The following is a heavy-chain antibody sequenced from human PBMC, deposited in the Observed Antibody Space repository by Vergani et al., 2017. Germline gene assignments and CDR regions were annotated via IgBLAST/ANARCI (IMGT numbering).Heavy chain of an antibody. CDR2: IYSTGST. CDR1: GGSFSGYN. CDR3: ARVMYRDEASTGYRLEGMDI. Sequence: QVQLQQWGAGLLKPSETLSLTCAVYGGSFSGYNWSWIRQPPGKGLEWIGYIYSTGSTNYNPSLNSRVTMSVDTSKNQFSLKLRSVTAADTAVYFCARVMYRDEASTGYRLEGMDIWGQGTTVTISS. J-gene: IGHJ6*02. D-gene: IGHD3-9*01. V-gene: IGHV4-34*11.